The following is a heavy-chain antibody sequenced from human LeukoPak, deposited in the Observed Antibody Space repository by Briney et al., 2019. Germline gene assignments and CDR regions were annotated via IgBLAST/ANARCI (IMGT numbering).Heavy chain of an antibody. CDR3: ARAPRGYCSSTSCYTAGYFDY. Sequence: ASVKVSCKASGGTFSSYAISWVRQAPGQGLEWMGGIIPIFGTANYAQKFQGRVTITADESTSTAYMELSSLRSEDTAVYYCARAPRGYCSSTSCYTAGYFDYWGQGTLVTVSS. J-gene: IGHJ4*02. CDR1: GGTFSSYA. CDR2: IIPIFGTA. D-gene: IGHD2-2*02. V-gene: IGHV1-69*13.